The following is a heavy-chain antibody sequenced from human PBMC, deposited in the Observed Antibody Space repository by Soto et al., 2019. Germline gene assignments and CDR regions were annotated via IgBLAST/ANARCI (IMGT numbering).Heavy chain of an antibody. D-gene: IGHD2-2*01. Sequence: GGSLRLSCAASGFTFSSYSMNWVRQAPGKGLEWVSYISSSSSTIYYADSVKGRFTISRDNAKNSLYLQMNSLRDEDTAVYYCAGVSGTRTQPGAQSYYYYGMDVWGQGTTVTVSS. CDR2: ISSSSSTI. CDR3: AGVSGTRTQPGAQSYYYYGMDV. CDR1: GFTFSSYS. J-gene: IGHJ6*02. V-gene: IGHV3-48*02.